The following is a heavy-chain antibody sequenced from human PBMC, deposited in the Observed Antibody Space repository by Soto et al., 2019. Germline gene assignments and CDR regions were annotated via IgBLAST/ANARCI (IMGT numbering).Heavy chain of an antibody. Sequence: VHLLESGGGLVQPGGSLSLACAASGFSFSSYAMVWVRQAPGKGLEWVSVISARGVSSYFGYSVKGRFTISRDNSKNVLSLEMNSLRAGDTATYFWAKGSIEYSASVDNWGQGTVVLVSS. D-gene: IGHD5-12*01. V-gene: IGHV3-23*01. CDR2: ISARGVSS. CDR3: AKGSIEYSASVDN. J-gene: IGHJ4*02. CDR1: GFSFSSYA.